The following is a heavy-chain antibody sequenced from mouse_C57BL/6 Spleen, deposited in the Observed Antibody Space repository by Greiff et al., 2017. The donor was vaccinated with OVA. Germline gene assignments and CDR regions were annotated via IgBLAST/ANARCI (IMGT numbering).Heavy chain of an antibody. V-gene: IGHV10-1*01. J-gene: IGHJ4*01. Sequence: EVQLQQSGGGLVQPKGSLKLSCAASGFSFNTYAMNWVRQAPGKGLEWVARIRSKSNNYATYYADSVKDRFTISRDDSESMLYLQMNNLKTEDTAMYYCVRQRGYYYAMDYWGQGTSVTVSS. CDR1: GFSFNTYA. CDR2: IRSKSNNYAT. CDR3: VRQRGYYYAMDY.